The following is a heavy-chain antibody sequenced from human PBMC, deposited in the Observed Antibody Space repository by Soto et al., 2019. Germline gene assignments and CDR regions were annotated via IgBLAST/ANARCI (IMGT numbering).Heavy chain of an antibody. CDR2: IIPIFGTA. Sequence: QVQLVQSGAEVKKPGSSVKVSCKASGGTFSSYAISWVRQAPGQGLEWMGGIIPIFGTANYAQKFQGRVXIXEXXSTSTAYMERSSLRSEDTAVYYCARALYGDYYFAYWGQGTLVTVSS. V-gene: IGHV1-69*12. CDR3: ARALYGDYYFAY. J-gene: IGHJ4*02. D-gene: IGHD4-17*01. CDR1: GGTFSSYA.